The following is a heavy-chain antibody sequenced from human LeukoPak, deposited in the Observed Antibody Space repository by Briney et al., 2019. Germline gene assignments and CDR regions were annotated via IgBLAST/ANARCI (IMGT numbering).Heavy chain of an antibody. Sequence: GGSLRLSCAASGFTFSGYEMNWVRQAPGKGLEWVSNIDSSGSTIYHADSVKGRFTISRDNAKNSLYLQMNSLRAEDTAVYYCAREYYGSGSYYHYWGQGTLVTVSS. CDR1: GFTFSGYE. D-gene: IGHD3-10*01. CDR3: AREYYGSGSYYHY. V-gene: IGHV3-48*03. J-gene: IGHJ4*02. CDR2: IDSSGSTI.